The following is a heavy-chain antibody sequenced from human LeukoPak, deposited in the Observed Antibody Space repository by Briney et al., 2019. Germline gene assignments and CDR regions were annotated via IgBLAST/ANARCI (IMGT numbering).Heavy chain of an antibody. CDR3: ARGSTIFWQEPHFDY. CDR1: GGSISSGSYY. V-gene: IGHV4-61*02. CDR2: IYTSGST. D-gene: IGHD3-9*01. Sequence: PSETLSLTCTVSGGSISSGSYYWSWIRQPAGKGLEWIGRIYTSGSTNYNPSLKSRVTISVDTSKNQFSLKLSSVTAADTAVYYCARGSTIFWQEPHFDYWGQGTLVTVSS. J-gene: IGHJ4*02.